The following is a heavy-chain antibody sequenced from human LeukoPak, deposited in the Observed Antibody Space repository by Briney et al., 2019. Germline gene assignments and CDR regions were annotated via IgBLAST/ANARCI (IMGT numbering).Heavy chain of an antibody. Sequence: GASVTVSCKASGYTFTGYYMHWVRQAPGQGLEWMGWINPNSGGTNYAQKFQGRVTMTRDTSISTAYMELSRLRSDDTAVYYCARAGGELRYFDWLDYWGQGTLVTVSS. J-gene: IGHJ4*02. CDR3: ARAGGELRYFDWLDY. CDR2: INPNSGGT. D-gene: IGHD3-9*01. V-gene: IGHV1-2*02. CDR1: GYTFTGYY.